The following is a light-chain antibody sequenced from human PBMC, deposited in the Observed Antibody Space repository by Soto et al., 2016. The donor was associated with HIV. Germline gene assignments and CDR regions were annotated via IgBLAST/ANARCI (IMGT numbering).Light chain of an antibody. J-gene: IGLJ3*02. V-gene: IGLV3-19*01. Sequence: SSELTQDPAVSVALGQTVRITCQGDNLRNYFASWYQQKPGQAPVLVIYGKNNRPSGIPDRFSGSSSGPTASLTITGAQAEDEADYYCNSRDSSGYHVLFGGGTKLTVL. CDR2: GKN. CDR3: NSRDSSGYHVL. CDR1: NLRNYF.